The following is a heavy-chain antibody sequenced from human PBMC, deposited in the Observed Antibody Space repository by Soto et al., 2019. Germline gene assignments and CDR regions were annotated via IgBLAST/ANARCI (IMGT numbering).Heavy chain of an antibody. CDR2: IIPIFGTA. V-gene: IGHV1-69*13. CDR3: ARDNRPWYYDSSGYLYYFDY. J-gene: IGHJ4*02. Sequence: GASVKVSCKASGGTFSSYAISWVRQAPGQGLEWMGGIIPIFGTANYAQKLQGRVTITADESTSTAYMELSSLRSEDTAVYYCARDNRPWYYDSSGYLYYFDYWGQGPLVTVSS. CDR1: GGTFSSYA. D-gene: IGHD3-22*01.